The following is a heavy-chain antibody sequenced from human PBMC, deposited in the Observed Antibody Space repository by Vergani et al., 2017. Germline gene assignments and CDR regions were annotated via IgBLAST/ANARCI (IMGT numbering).Heavy chain of an antibody. CDR1: GYSFTSYW. V-gene: IGHV5-51*01. D-gene: IGHD2-2*01. Sequence: EVQLVQSGAEVKKPGESLKISCKGSGYSFTSYWIGWVRQIPGKGLEWMGIIYPGDSDTRYSPSFQGQVTISADKSISTAYLQWSSLKASDTAMYYCARHSRGSPTPRSPFDIWGQGTMVTVSS. CDR2: IYPGDSDT. CDR3: ARHSRGSPTPRSPFDI. J-gene: IGHJ3*02.